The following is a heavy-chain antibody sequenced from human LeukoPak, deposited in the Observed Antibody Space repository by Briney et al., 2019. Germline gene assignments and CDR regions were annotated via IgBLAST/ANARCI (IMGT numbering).Heavy chain of an antibody. CDR1: GGSISSRNW. Sequence: PSETLSLTCAVSGGSISSRNWWSWVRQPPGKGLEWIGEIYHSGSTNYNPSLKTRVTISVDKSKNQFSLKLSSATAADTAVYYCARHITYYYDSSGYYVLDYWGQGILVTVSS. CDR2: IYHSGST. J-gene: IGHJ4*02. CDR3: ARHITYYYDSSGYYVLDY. V-gene: IGHV4-4*02. D-gene: IGHD3-22*01.